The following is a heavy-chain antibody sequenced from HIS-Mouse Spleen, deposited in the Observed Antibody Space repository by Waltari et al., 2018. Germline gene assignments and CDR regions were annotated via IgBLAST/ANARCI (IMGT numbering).Heavy chain of an antibody. V-gene: IGHV4-39*01. D-gene: IGHD5-12*01. Sequence: QLQLQESGPGLVKPSETLSLTCTVSGGSISSSSYYGGWIRQPPGKGLEWIGSIYYSGSTYYNPSLKSRVTISVDTSKNQFSLKLSSVTAADTAVYYCARHGGAIVATMDAFDIWGQGTMVTVSS. CDR2: IYYSGST. CDR3: ARHGGAIVATMDAFDI. J-gene: IGHJ3*02. CDR1: GGSISSSSYY.